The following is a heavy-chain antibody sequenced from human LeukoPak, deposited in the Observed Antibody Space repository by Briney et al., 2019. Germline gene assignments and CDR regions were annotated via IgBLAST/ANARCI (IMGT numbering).Heavy chain of an antibody. D-gene: IGHD5-24*01. J-gene: IGHJ3*02. CDR1: GYTFSPYW. CDR2: IKQDGSEK. Sequence: GGSLRLSCVASGYTFSPYWMSWVRQAPGKGLEWVANIKQDGSEKYYVDSVKGRFTISRDNAKNSLYLQMNSLRAEDTAMYYCAKKRDAFDIWGQGTVVAVSS. V-gene: IGHV3-7*03. CDR3: AKKRDAFDI.